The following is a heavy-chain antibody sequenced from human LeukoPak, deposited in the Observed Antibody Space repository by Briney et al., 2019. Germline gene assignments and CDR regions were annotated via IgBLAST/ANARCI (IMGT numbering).Heavy chain of an antibody. CDR3: ARLSGSNWFDP. Sequence: SETLSLTCTVSGGSISSGSYYWTWIRQPAGTGLEWIGHIYTSGTTNYNPSLKSRVTISVDTSKSQFSLKLSSVTAADTAVYYCARLSGSNWFDPWGQGTLVTVSS. CDR2: IYTSGTT. J-gene: IGHJ5*02. CDR1: GGSISSGSYY. V-gene: IGHV4-61*09. D-gene: IGHD3-3*01.